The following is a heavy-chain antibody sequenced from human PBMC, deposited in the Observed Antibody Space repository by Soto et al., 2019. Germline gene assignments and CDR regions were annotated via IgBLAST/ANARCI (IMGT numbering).Heavy chain of an antibody. CDR1: GFLFNTYA. J-gene: IGHJ6*02. CDR2: MSHDGSRT. CDR3: ARPGSGYDILTGQYFYYYHAMDV. Sequence: QVQLVDSGGRVVQPGTSLRLSCTTSGFLFNTYAMHWVRQAPGKGLEWVAVMSHDGSRTYYADSVKGRFTISRDNSKNTLYLQLNTLTPEDTAVYYCARPGSGYDILTGQYFYYYHAMDVWGQGTTVTVSS. D-gene: IGHD3-9*01. V-gene: IGHV3-30*04.